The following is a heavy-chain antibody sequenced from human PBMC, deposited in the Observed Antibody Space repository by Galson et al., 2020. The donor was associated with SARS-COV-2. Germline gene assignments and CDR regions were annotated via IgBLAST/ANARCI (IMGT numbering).Heavy chain of an antibody. J-gene: IGHJ4*02. CDR1: GYTFIDNS. V-gene: IGHV1-2*02. CDR2: INPKSGDT. Sequence: ASVKASCKASGYTFIDNSLVWVRQAPGQGLDWMGWINPKSGDTNYAQTFQGRVTLTRDTSIGTAYMELSGLTSDDTAVYYCARNGGGLGYWGQGTLVTVSS. CDR3: ARNGGGLGY.